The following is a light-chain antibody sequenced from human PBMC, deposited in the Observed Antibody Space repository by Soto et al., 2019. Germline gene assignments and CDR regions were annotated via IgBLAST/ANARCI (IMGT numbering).Light chain of an antibody. V-gene: IGKV3-20*01. CDR2: GAS. CDR3: QHYSGWPPV. CDR1: QSVDSTY. J-gene: IGKJ2*01. Sequence: DIVLTQSPGTLSLSPGESATLSCRASQSVDSTYITWYQQKPGQAPRLPIYGASSRATGIPDRFSGSGSGTDFTLTISNLQSEDFALYYCQHYSGWPPVFGQGTKVDNK.